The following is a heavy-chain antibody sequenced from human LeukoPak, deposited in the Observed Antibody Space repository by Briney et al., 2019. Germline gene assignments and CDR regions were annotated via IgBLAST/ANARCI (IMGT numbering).Heavy chain of an antibody. CDR3: ARQGGYSYGYWFDP. J-gene: IGHJ5*02. D-gene: IGHD5-18*01. Sequence: PSETLSLTCTVSGGSISSYYWNWIRQSPGKGLEWIGYIYYSGSTNYNPSLKSRVTISVDTSKNQFSLKLSSVTAADTAVYYCARQGGYSYGYWFDPWGQGTLVTVSS. CDR1: GGSISSYY. V-gene: IGHV4-59*08. CDR2: IYYSGST.